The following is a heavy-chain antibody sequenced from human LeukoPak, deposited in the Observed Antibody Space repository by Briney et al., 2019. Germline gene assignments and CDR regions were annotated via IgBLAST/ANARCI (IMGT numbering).Heavy chain of an antibody. J-gene: IGHJ4*02. CDR2: IYYSGST. CDR1: GGSISSGDYY. Sequence: SQTLSLTCTVSGGSISSGDYYWSWIRQPPGKGLEWIGYIYYSGSTYYNPSLKRRVTISVDTSKNQFSLKLSSVTAADTAVYYCARDVWGSGSFDYWGQGTLVTVSS. V-gene: IGHV4-30-4*01. D-gene: IGHD3-10*01. CDR3: ARDVWGSGSFDY.